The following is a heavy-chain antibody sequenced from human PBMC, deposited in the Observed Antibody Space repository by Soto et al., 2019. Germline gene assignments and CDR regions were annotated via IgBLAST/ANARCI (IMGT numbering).Heavy chain of an antibody. V-gene: IGHV3-74*01. CDR1: GFTFSSYW. D-gene: IGHD4-4*01. Sequence: PGGSLRLSCAASGFTFSSYWMHWVRQAQGKGLVWVSRINSDGSSTSYADSVKGRFTISRDNAKNTLYLQMNSLRAEDTAVYYCARRYSNYAYYYYGMDVWGQGTTVTVSS. J-gene: IGHJ6*02. CDR3: ARRYSNYAYYYYGMDV. CDR2: INSDGSST.